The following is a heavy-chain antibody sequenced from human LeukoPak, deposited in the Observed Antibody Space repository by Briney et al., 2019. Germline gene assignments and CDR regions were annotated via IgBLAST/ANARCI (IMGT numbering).Heavy chain of an antibody. V-gene: IGHV4-4*02. Sequence: PSETLSPTCGVSGGSITSTNYWTWVRQPPGKGLEWIGEVNLQGSTNYNPSLMGRVAISVDMSENHISLQLTSVTAADTAVYCAREGGPYRPPDYSGQGTLVTVSS. CDR3: AREGGPYRPPDY. CDR1: GGSITSTNY. J-gene: IGHJ4*02. CDR2: VNLQGST.